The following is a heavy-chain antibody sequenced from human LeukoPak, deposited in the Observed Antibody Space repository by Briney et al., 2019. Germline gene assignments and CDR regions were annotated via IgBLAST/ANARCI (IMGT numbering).Heavy chain of an antibody. J-gene: IGHJ4*02. Sequence: GGSLRLSCAASGFTFSSYAMSWVRQAPGKGLEWVSVISGSGHTTDYADSVKGRFTVSRDNSKNTLYLQMNSLRVEDTAVYYCARDPGIAAAGTVGYFDSWGQGILVTVSS. V-gene: IGHV3-23*01. CDR3: ARDPGIAAAGTVGYFDS. CDR1: GFTFSSYA. D-gene: IGHD6-13*01. CDR2: ISGSGHTT.